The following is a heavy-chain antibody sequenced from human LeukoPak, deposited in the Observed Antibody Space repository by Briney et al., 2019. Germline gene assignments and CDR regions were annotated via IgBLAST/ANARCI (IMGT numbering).Heavy chain of an antibody. V-gene: IGHV2-5*02. CDR1: GFSLSTSGVG. D-gene: IGHD6-6*01. CDR2: IYWDDDK. CDR3: AHRSIAARVHGPRFDY. J-gene: IGHJ4*02. Sequence: ESGPTLVKPTQTLTLTCTFSGFSLSTSGVGVGWIRQPPGKALEWLALIYWDDDKRYSPSLKSRLTITKDTSKNQVVLTMTNMDPVDTATYYCAHRSIAARVHGPRFDYWRQGTLVTVSS.